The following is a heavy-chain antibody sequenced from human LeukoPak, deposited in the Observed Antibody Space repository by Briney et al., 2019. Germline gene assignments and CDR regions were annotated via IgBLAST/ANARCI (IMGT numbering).Heavy chain of an antibody. J-gene: IGHJ4*02. Sequence: GGSLRLSCAASGFTFNTYGMHWVRQAPGKGLEWMASIRYDGSNKYYADSVKGRFTISRDNSKNTLYLQMNSLRTDDTAVYYCAKDHGSFDYWGQGTLVTVSS. V-gene: IGHV3-30*02. CDR2: IRYDGSNK. CDR3: AKDHGSFDY. CDR1: GFTFNTYG. D-gene: IGHD1-14*01.